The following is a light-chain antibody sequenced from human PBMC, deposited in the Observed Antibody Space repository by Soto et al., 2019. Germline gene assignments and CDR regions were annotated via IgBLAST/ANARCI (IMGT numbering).Light chain of an antibody. CDR2: GAS. V-gene: IGKV3-20*01. CDR3: QQYGGSPQT. J-gene: IGKJ1*01. CDR1: QSVSKY. Sequence: EIVLTQSPGTLALSPGEGATLSCRASQSVSKYLAWYQQKPGQAPRLLIYGASSRGTGIPDSFSGSGSGTDFTLTISRQEPEDFAVYYCQQYGGSPQTFGQGTKV.